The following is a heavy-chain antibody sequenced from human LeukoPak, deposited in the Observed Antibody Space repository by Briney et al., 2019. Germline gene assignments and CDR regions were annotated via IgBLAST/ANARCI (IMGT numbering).Heavy chain of an antibody. J-gene: IGHJ4*02. CDR3: ATLGPDLEMATIIPYFDY. V-gene: IGHV3-7*01. CDR1: GFTFSSYW. Sequence: GGSLRLSCAASGFTFSSYWMSWVRQAPGKGLEWVANIKQDGSEKYYVDSVKGRFTISRDNAKNSLYLQMNSLRAEDTAVYYCATLGPDLEMATIIPYFDYWGQGTLVTVSS. D-gene: IGHD5-24*01. CDR2: IKQDGSEK.